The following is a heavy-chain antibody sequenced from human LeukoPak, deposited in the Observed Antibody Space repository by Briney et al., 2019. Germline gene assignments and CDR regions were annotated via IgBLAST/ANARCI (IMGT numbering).Heavy chain of an antibody. CDR1: GFTFTYYD. V-gene: IGHV3-13*01. J-gene: IGHJ4*02. Sequence: GGSLRLSCEASGFTFTYYDMHWVRQATGQGPEWVSGIGIVGDTHYLDSVKGRFTISRDNAKDSLYLQMNSLRAGDSAVYFCVRSYFYDAVPFDLWGQGTLVTVAS. CDR3: VRSYFYDAVPFDL. D-gene: IGHD1-26*01. CDR2: IGIVGDT.